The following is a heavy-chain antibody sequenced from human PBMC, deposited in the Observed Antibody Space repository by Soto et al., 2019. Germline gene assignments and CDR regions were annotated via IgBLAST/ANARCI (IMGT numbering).Heavy chain of an antibody. CDR1: GFSFSSFA. Sequence: EVQLVESGGALVQPGGSLRLSCEASGFSFSSFAMNWVRQAPGRGLEWVSYISDDGATIYYADSLKGRFPIPRDNPKNSLSLQMNNLRAEDTAVYYCARANSVQACLHHFDPWGLGTLVTVSS. CDR3: ARANSVQACLHHFDP. J-gene: IGHJ5*02. CDR2: ISDDGATI. V-gene: IGHV3-48*03. D-gene: IGHD5-18*01.